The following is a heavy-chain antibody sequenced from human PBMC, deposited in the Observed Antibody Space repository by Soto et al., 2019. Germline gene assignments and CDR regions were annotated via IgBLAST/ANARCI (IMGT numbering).Heavy chain of an antibody. CDR3: ARGLTDYYDNSGDYFMDY. Sequence: QVQLVQSGAEVKKPGASVKVSCKASGYTFTTYGMSWVRQAAGQGLDWMGGISTYNGNIKYEERLQGRVNMTTETTTSTAYMDLRSLRPDVTAVYYCARGLTDYYDNSGDYFMDYWGQGTLVTVSS. CDR1: GYTFTTYG. CDR2: ISTYNGNI. D-gene: IGHD3-22*01. J-gene: IGHJ4*02. V-gene: IGHV1-18*01.